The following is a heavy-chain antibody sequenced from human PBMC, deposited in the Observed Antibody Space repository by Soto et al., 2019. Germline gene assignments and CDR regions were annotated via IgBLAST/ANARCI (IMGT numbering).Heavy chain of an antibody. CDR3: AKSRTGTTLWWFDP. CDR2: ISYDGSNK. CDR1: GFTFSSYG. J-gene: IGHJ5*02. V-gene: IGHV3-30*18. Sequence: QVQLVESGGGVVQPGRSLRLSFAASGFTFSSYGMHWVRQAPGKGLEWVAVISYDGSNKYYADSVKGRFTISRDNSKNTLYLQMNSLRAEDTAVYYCAKSRTGTTLWWFDPWGQGTLVTVSS. D-gene: IGHD1-7*01.